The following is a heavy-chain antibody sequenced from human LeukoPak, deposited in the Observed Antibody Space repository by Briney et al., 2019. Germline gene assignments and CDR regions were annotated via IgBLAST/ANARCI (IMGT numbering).Heavy chain of an antibody. J-gene: IGHJ4*02. CDR2: ISYDGSNK. D-gene: IGHD2-15*01. CDR1: GFTFSSFG. V-gene: IGHV3-30*03. Sequence: PGRSLRLSCAASGFTFSSFGMHWVRQAPGKGLEWVAIISYDGSNKFYGDSVKGRFSISRDNSKNTLYPEMNSLRAEDTAVYYCARGRGLVLSGFDYWGQGTLVTVSS. CDR3: ARGRGLVLSGFDY.